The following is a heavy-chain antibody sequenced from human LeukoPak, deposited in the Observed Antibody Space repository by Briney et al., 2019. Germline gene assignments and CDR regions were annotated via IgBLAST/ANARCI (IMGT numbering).Heavy chain of an antibody. CDR2: MHPNSGDT. CDR3: ARESSNRAYYYDSSGPWGA. CDR1: GYTFTGYY. V-gene: IGHV1-2*02. J-gene: IGHJ5*02. Sequence: ASVKVPCKASGYTFTGYYIHWVRQAPGQGLEWMTWMHPNSGDTNYAQKFQGRVTMTWDTSISTAYMELSRLRSDDTAVYYCARESSNRAYYYDSSGPWGAWGQGTLVTVSS. D-gene: IGHD3-22*01.